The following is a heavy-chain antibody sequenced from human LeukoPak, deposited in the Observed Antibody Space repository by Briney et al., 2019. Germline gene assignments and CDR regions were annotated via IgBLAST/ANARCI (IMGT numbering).Heavy chain of an antibody. V-gene: IGHV3-30-3*01. D-gene: IGHD5-12*01. Sequence: PGRSLRLSCAASGFTFSSYAMHWVRQAPGKGLEWVAVISYDGSNKYYADSVKGRFTISRDNSKNTLYLQMNSLRAEDTAVYYCAIIGGYSPGPKFDYWGQGTLVTVSS. CDR1: GFTFSSYA. J-gene: IGHJ4*02. CDR2: ISYDGSNK. CDR3: AIIGGYSPGPKFDY.